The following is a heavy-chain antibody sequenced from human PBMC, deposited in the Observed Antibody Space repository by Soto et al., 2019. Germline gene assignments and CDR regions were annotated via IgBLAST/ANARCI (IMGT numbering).Heavy chain of an antibody. CDR1: GGSVTTYY. V-gene: IGHV4-59*08. CDR3: ARHLAYGMDV. Sequence: SETLSLTCTVSGGSVTTYYWSWIRQPPGKGLEWIGYIYYSGNTNYNPSLKSRVTISVDTSKNQFSLKLTSVTAADTAVYFCARHLAYGMDVWGQGTTVTVSS. J-gene: IGHJ6*02. CDR2: IYYSGNT.